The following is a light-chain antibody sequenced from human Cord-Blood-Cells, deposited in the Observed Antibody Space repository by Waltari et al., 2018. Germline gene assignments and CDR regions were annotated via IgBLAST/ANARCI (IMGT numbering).Light chain of an antibody. V-gene: IGKV3-20*01. Sequence: EIVLTQSPGTLSLSPGERATLSCRASQSVSSRYLGWYQQKPGQAPRLLIYGASSRATGIPDRFSGSGSGTDFTLTISSLDPEDFAVYYCQQYVSSPLTFGGGTKVEIK. CDR2: GAS. CDR3: QQYVSSPLT. J-gene: IGKJ4*01. CDR1: QSVSSRY.